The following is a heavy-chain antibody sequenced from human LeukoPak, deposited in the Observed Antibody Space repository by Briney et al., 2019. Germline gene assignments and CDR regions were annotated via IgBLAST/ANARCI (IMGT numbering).Heavy chain of an antibody. CDR3: ARAGSSWYLDY. Sequence: SQTLSLICAISGDSVSSNSAAWSWIRQSPSRGLEWLGRTYYRSQWYSDYAVSVKSRITINPDTSKNQFSLQLNSVTPEDTAVYYCARAGSSWYLDYWGQGTLVTVSS. J-gene: IGHJ4*02. V-gene: IGHV6-1*01. CDR2: TYYRSQWYS. D-gene: IGHD6-13*01. CDR1: GDSVSSNSAA.